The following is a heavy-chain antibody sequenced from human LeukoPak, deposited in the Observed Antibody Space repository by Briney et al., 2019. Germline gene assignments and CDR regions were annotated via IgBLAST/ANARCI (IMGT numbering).Heavy chain of an antibody. D-gene: IGHD6-19*01. Sequence: GGSLRLSCAASGFTFSTYAMSWVRQAPGKGLEWVSTISGSGANTYYADSVKGRFTISRDNSKNTLYLQMNSLRAEDTAVYYCAKGDDSSRLIAVAGTQDTYYYYYYGMDVWGQGTTVTVSS. J-gene: IGHJ6*02. CDR2: ISGSGANT. CDR1: GFTFSTYA. V-gene: IGHV3-23*01. CDR3: AKGDDSSRLIAVAGTQDTYYYYYYGMDV.